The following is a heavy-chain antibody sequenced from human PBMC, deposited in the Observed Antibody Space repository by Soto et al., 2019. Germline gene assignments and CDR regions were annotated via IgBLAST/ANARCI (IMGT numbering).Heavy chain of an antibody. CDR1: GGTLSSSA. V-gene: IGHV1-69*13. J-gene: IGHJ6*02. CDR3: ARGLLWFGELLSAHYYYYGMDV. D-gene: IGHD3-10*01. Sequence: EASVKVSCKXSGGTLSSSAITWVRQAPGQGLEWMGGIIPIIGTANYAQKFQGRVTITADESTSTGYMEMSSLRSEDTAVYYCARGLLWFGELLSAHYYYYGMDVWGQGTTVTVSS. CDR2: IIPIIGTA.